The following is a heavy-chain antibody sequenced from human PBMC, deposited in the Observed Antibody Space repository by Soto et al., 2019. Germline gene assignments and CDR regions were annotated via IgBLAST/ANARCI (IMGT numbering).Heavy chain of an antibody. J-gene: IGHJ6*03. CDR3: ARDSPDGSSLDYYYYYMDV. Sequence: GGSLRLSCAASGFTFSSYGMHWVRQAPGKGLEWVAVIWYDGSNKYYADSVKGRFTISRDNSKNTLYLQMNSLRAEDTAVYYCARDSPDGSSLDYYYYYMDVWGKGTTVTVSS. D-gene: IGHD2-15*01. CDR1: GFTFSSYG. CDR2: IWYDGSNK. V-gene: IGHV3-33*01.